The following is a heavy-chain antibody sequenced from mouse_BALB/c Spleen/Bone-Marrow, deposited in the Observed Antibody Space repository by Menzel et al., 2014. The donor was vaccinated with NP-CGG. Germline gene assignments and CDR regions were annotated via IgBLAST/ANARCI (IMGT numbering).Heavy chain of an antibody. J-gene: IGHJ1*01. CDR1: GFDFSRYW. CDR3: ARRGLGRWYFDV. Sequence: EVHLVESGGGLVQPGGSLKLSCAASGFDFSRYWMSWVRQAPGKGLEWIGEINPDSNTINYTPSLKDKFIISRDNAKNTLYLQMSKVRSEDTALYYCARRGLGRWYFDVWGAGTTVTVSS. D-gene: IGHD4-1*01. V-gene: IGHV4-1*02. CDR2: INPDSNTI.